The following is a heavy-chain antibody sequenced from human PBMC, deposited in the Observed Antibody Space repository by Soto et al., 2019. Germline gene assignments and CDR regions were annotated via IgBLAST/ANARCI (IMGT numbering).Heavy chain of an antibody. CDR2: IDPSDSYT. D-gene: IGHD6-13*01. J-gene: IGHJ6*02. CDR3: ARLSSSSWSPRYYYGMDV. V-gene: IGHV5-10-1*01. Sequence: PGESLKISCKGSGYSFTSYWISWVRQMPGKGLEWMGRIDPSDSYTNYSPSFQGHVTISADKSISTAYLQWSSLKASDTAMYYCARLSSSSWSPRYYYGMDVWGQGTTVTVSS. CDR1: GYSFTSYW.